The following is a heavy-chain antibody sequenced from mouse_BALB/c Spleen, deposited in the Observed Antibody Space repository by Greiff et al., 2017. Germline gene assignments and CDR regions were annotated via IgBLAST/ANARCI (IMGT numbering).Heavy chain of an antibody. J-gene: IGHJ2*01. CDR3: AREGEITTVFDY. D-gene: IGHD1-1*01. CDR1: GYTFTSYW. CDR2: INPSNGRT. V-gene: IGHV1S81*02. Sequence: VQLQQPGAELVKPGASVKLSCKASGYTFTSYWMHWVKQRPGQGLEWIGEINPSNGRTNYNEKFKSKATLTVDKSSSTAYMQLSSLTSEDSAVYYCAREGEITTVFDYWGQGTTLTVSS.